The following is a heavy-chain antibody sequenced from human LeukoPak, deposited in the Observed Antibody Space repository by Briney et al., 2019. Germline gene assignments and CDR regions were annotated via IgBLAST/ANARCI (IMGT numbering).Heavy chain of an antibody. D-gene: IGHD2-21*02. J-gene: IGHJ4*02. CDR2: IIPIFGTA. Sequence: GASVKVSCKASGGTFSSYAISWVRQAPGQGLEWMGGIIPIFGTANYAQKFQGRVTITADESTSTAYMELSSLRSEDTAVYYCAGPSVYCGGDCYQFDYWGQGTLVTVSS. V-gene: IGHV1-69*13. CDR3: AGPSVYCGGDCYQFDY. CDR1: GGTFSSYA.